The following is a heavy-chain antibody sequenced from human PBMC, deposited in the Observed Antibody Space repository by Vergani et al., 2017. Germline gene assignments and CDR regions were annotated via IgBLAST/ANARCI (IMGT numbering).Heavy chain of an antibody. CDR2: INPNSGGT. Sequence: QVQLVQSGAEVKKPWASVKVSCKASGYTFTRYYMHWVRQAPGPGLEWMGWINPNSGGTNYAQKFQGRVTMTRDTSIRTGYMGLRRLRSDDTAVYYCARDDRWELNAFDIWGQGTMVTVSS. CDR1: GYTFTRYY. D-gene: IGHD1-26*01. CDR3: ARDDRWELNAFDI. J-gene: IGHJ3*02. V-gene: IGHV1-2*02.